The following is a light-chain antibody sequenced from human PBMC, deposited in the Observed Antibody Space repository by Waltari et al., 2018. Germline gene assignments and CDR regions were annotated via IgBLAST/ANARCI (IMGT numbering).Light chain of an antibody. CDR2: GAS. CDR1: QSVNNDY. J-gene: IGKJ3*01. Sequence: EIVLTQSPGTLSLSPGERATLSCRASQSVNNDYLAWYQQKPGQAPRLLIYGASSRATGIPDRFSGSGSETDFTLTISRLEPEDFAVYYCQQYGTSLFTCGPGTKVDIK. CDR3: QQYGTSLFT. V-gene: IGKV3-20*01.